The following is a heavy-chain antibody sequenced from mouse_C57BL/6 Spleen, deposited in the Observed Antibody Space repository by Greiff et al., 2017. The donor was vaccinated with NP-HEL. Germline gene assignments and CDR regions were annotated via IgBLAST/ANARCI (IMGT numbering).Heavy chain of an antibody. CDR1: GYTFTDYN. CDR2: INPNNGGT. D-gene: IGHD3-1*01. V-gene: IGHV1-18*01. Sequence: EVQLQQSGPELVKPGASVKIPCKASGYTFTDYNMGWVKQSHGKSLEWIGDINPNNGGTIYNQKFKGKATLTVDKSSSTAYMELRSLTSEDTAVYYCARGGYVYYAMDYWGQGTSVTVSS. CDR3: ARGGYVYYAMDY. J-gene: IGHJ4*01.